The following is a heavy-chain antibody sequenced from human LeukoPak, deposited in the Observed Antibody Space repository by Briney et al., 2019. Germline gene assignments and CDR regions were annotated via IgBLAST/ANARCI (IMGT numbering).Heavy chain of an antibody. V-gene: IGHV3-11*01. J-gene: IGHJ4*02. D-gene: IGHD3-16*01. CDR1: GGSISNYY. CDR2: ISSSGSTI. Sequence: LSLTCTVSGGSISNYYWSWIRQAPGKGLEWVSYISSSGSTIYYADSVKGRFTISRDNAKNSLYLQMNSLRAEDTAVYYCARSMITFGPVDYWGQGTLVTVSS. CDR3: ARSMITFGPVDY.